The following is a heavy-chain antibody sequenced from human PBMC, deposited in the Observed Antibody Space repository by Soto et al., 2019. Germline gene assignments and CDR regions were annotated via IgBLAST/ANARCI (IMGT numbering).Heavy chain of an antibody. CDR2: ISAYNGNT. CDR1: GYTFTSYG. V-gene: IGHV1-18*01. J-gene: IGHJ6*02. Sequence: GASVKVSCKASGYTFTSYGISWVRQAPGQGLEWMGWISAYNGNTNYAQKLQGRVTMTTDTSTSTAYMELRSLRSDDTAVYYCARRSGYDILTGWVGYYGMDVWGQGTTVTVSS. D-gene: IGHD3-9*01. CDR3: ARRSGYDILTGWVGYYGMDV.